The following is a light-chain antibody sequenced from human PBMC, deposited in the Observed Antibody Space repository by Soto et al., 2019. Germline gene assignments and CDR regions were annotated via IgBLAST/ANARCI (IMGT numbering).Light chain of an antibody. V-gene: IGKV1-5*03. CDR2: KAS. CDR1: QSISSW. CDR3: QQYNRYWT. J-gene: IGKJ1*01. Sequence: DIQMTQSPSTLSASVGDRVTITCRASQSISSWLAWYQQKPGKAPKLLIYKASSLESGVPSRFSGSGSGTEFTLSISSLQPDYFATYYCQQYNRYWTFGQGTKVEI.